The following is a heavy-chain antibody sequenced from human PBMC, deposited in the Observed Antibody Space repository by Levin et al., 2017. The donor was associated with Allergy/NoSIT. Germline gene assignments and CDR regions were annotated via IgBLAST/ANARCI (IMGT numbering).Heavy chain of an antibody. CDR3: ARGWVVPAAIESPGYYYYYGMDV. CDR1: GFTFSSYA. CDR2: ISGSGGST. Sequence: PGGSLRLSCAASGFTFSSYAMSWVRQAPGKGLEWVSAISGSGGSTYYADSVKGRFTISRDNSKNTLYLQMNSLRAEDTAVYYCARGWVVPAAIESPGYYYYYGMDVWGQGTTVTVSS. J-gene: IGHJ6*02. D-gene: IGHD2-2*02. V-gene: IGHV3-23*01.